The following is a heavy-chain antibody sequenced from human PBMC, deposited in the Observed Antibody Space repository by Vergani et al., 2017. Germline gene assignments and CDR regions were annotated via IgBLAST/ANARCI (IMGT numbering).Heavy chain of an antibody. V-gene: IGHV3-7*01. J-gene: IGHJ4*02. CDR2: IKGDGSAK. CDR1: GFRFSNYW. D-gene: IGHD3-22*01. CDR3: ARRSSVGGKPNYYFDY. Sequence: EVQVVESGGGLVQPGGSLRLSCAASGFRFSNYWMHWLRQAPGKGLEWVAAIKGDGSAKQYVESVKGRFTISRDNAKSSLYLQMNSLRAEDTAVYYCARRSSVGGKPNYYFDYWGQGTLVTVSS.